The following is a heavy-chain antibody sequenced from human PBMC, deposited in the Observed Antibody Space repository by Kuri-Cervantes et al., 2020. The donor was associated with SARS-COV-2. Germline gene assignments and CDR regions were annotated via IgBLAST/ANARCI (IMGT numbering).Heavy chain of an antibody. CDR2: ISYDGSNK. Sequence: GGSLRLSCAASGFTFSSYGMHWVRQAPGKGLEWVAVISYDGSNKYYADSVKGRFTISRDNSKNTLYLQMNSLRAEDTALYHCATYDSSGSDYYYYMDVWGKGTTVTVSS. V-gene: IGHV3-30*03. CDR1: GFTFSSYG. J-gene: IGHJ6*03. D-gene: IGHD3-22*01. CDR3: ATYDSSGSDYYYYMDV.